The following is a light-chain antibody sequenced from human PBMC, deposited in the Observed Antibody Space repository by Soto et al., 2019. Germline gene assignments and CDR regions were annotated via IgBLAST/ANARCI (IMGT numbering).Light chain of an antibody. Sequence: DIQMTQSPSSLSASVGDRVTITCRASQSISSYLNWYQQKPGKAPKLLSYAASSLQSGVPSRFSGSGSGTDFTRTISSLQPEDFATYYCQQSYSTTWTFGQGTKVEIK. CDR3: QQSYSTTWT. J-gene: IGKJ1*01. V-gene: IGKV1-39*01. CDR2: AAS. CDR1: QSISSY.